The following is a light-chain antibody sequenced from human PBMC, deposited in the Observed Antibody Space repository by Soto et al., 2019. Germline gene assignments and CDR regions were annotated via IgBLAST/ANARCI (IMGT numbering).Light chain of an antibody. Sequence: EIVMTQSPATLSVSPVERSTLSCRASQSVSSSYLAWYQQKPGQAPRLLIYGASSRATGIPARFSGSGSGTEFTLTINSLQSEDSAVYYCQQHNQWPITVGQGNDGRL. V-gene: IGKV3D-15*01. CDR1: QSVSSSY. CDR3: QQHNQWPIT. CDR2: GAS. J-gene: IGKJ5*01.